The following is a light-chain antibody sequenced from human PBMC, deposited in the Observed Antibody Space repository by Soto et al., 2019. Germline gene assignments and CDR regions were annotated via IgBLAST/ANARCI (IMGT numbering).Light chain of an antibody. Sequence: QSVLTQPASVSGSPEQPITMSCTGTNSDVGGHNYVSWYQHHPGKAPKLMIYEVSNRPSGVSNRFSGSKSGNTASLTISGLQAGDEADYHCSSFSSTSTLYVFGTGTKVTVL. J-gene: IGLJ1*01. CDR2: EVS. CDR1: NSDVGGHNY. V-gene: IGLV2-14*01. CDR3: SSFSSTSTLYV.